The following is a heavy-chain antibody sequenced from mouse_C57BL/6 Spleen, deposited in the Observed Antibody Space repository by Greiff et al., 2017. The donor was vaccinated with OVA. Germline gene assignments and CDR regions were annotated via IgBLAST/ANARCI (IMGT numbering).Heavy chain of an antibody. CDR3: ARGDYDYMEAMDY. CDR2: INPSSGYT. J-gene: IGHJ4*01. Sequence: VQLQQSGAELAKPGASVKLSCKASGYTFTSYWMHWVKQRPGQGLEWIGYINPSSGYTKYNQKFKDKATLTADKSSSTAYMQLSSLTYEDSAVYYCARGDYDYMEAMDYWGQGTSVTVSS. D-gene: IGHD2-4*01. V-gene: IGHV1-7*01. CDR1: GYTFTSYW.